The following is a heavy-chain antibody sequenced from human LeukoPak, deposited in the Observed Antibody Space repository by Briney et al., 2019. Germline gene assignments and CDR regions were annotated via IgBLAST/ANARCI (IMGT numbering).Heavy chain of an antibody. J-gene: IGHJ3*02. CDR2: ISYDGSSK. CDR3: ARARSSYGYGGAFDI. D-gene: IGHD5-18*01. CDR1: GFTFSTYA. V-gene: IGHV3-30*04. Sequence: PGGSLRLSCAASGFTFSTYAMHWVRQAPGKGLEWVAVISYDGSSKYYADSVKGRFTISRDNSKNTLYLQMNSLRAEDTAVYYCARARSSYGYGGAFDIWGQGTMVTVSS.